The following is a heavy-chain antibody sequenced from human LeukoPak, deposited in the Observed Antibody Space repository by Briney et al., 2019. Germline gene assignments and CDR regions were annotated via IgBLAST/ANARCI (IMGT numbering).Heavy chain of an antibody. CDR3: TRGVGTSVFAD. V-gene: IGHV1-2*02. CDR2: INPNSGGT. J-gene: IGHJ4*02. Sequence: ASVKVSCKASGYTFTHNYIHWVRQAPGQGLEWMGWINPNSGGTNSAQRFQGRVTMTRDTSISTAYMDLSSLRSDDTAVYYCTRGVGTSVFADWGQGTLVTVSS. CDR1: GYTFTHNY. D-gene: IGHD2-2*01.